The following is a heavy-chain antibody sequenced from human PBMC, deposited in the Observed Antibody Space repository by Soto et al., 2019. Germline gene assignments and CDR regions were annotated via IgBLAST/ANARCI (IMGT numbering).Heavy chain of an antibody. CDR2: IYPGDSDT. CDR1: GYSFTSYW. D-gene: IGHD1-26*01. CDR3: ARHGYSGSYHYYYYGMDV. Sequence: PGESLKISCKGSGYSFTSYWIGWVRQMPGKGLEWMGIIYPGDSDTRYSPSFQGQVTIAADKSISTAYLQWSSLKASDTAMYYCARHGYSGSYHYYYYGMDVWCQGTTVTVSS. J-gene: IGHJ6*02. V-gene: IGHV5-51*01.